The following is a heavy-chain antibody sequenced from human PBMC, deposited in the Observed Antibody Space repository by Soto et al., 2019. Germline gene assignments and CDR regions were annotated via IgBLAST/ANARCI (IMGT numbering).Heavy chain of an antibody. CDR2: IYYSGST. Sequence: SETLSLTCTVSGGSISSGGYYWSWIRQHPGNGLKWIGYIYYSGSTYYNPSLKSRVTISVDTSKNQFSLKLSSVTAADTAVYYCAGSILGYYSSTSCYGPYYFAYWGQGTLVTVSS. V-gene: IGHV4-31*03. J-gene: IGHJ4*02. CDR3: AGSILGYYSSTSCYGPYYFAY. CDR1: GGSISSGGYY. D-gene: IGHD2-2*01.